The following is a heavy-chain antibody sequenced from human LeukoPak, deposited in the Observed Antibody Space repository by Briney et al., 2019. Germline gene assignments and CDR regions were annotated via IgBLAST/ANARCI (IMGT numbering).Heavy chain of an antibody. CDR1: GFTFDDYA. CDR2: ISWNSGSI. V-gene: IGHV3-9*01. CDR3: IGSSSSGQPY. J-gene: IGHJ4*02. Sequence: GRSLRLSCAASGFTFDDYAMHWVRQAPGKGLEWVSGISWNSGSIGYADSVKGRFTISRDNAKNSLYLQMNSLRAEDTALYYCIGSSSSGQPYWGQGTLVTVPS. D-gene: IGHD6-6*01.